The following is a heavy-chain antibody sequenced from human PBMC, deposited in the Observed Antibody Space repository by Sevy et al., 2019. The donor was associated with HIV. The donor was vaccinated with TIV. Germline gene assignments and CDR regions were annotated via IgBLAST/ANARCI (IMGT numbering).Heavy chain of an antibody. J-gene: IGHJ4*02. Sequence: GSLRLSCAASGFTFSNYDMHWVRQAPGKGLDWVAVISHDERYKNYAESVKVRFTISRDNFKNTLFLQMDSLRPEDTAVYFCAXXVXCGGDCYYLDSWGQGALVTVSS. D-gene: IGHD2-21*02. CDR3: AXXVXCGGDCYYLDS. CDR2: ISHDERYK. CDR1: GFTFSNYD. V-gene: IGHV3-30*04.